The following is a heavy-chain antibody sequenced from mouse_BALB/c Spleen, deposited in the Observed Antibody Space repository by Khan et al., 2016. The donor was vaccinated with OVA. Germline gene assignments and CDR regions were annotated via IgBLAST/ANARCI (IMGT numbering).Heavy chain of an antibody. J-gene: IGHJ2*01. Sequence: VQLQQSGPGLVKPSQSLSLTCTVTDYSITSDYAWNWIRQFPGNKLEWMGFISYSGNTNYNPSLKSRISITRDTTKNQFFLQLNSVTIEDTATYYCARVYGGDFDYWGQGTTLTVSS. D-gene: IGHD1-1*01. CDR2: ISYSGNT. CDR1: DYSITSDYA. CDR3: ARVYGGDFDY. V-gene: IGHV3-2*02.